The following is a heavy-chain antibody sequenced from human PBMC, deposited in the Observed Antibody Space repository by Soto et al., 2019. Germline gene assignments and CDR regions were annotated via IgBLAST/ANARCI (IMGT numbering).Heavy chain of an antibody. D-gene: IGHD3-22*01. CDR2: IYSGGST. CDR1: GFTVSSNY. J-gene: IGHJ4*02. V-gene: IGHV3-53*01. CDR3: ARDLGSGYYDSSGGGY. Sequence: EVQLVESGGGLIQPGGSLRLSCAASGFTVSSNYMSWVRQAPGKGLEWVSVIYSGGSTYYADSVKGRFTISRDNSKNSLYLQMNSLRAEDTAVYYCARDLGSGYYDSSGGGYWGQGTLVTVSS.